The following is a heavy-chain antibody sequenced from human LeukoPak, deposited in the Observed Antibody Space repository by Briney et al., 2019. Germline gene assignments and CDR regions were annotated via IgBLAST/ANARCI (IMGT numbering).Heavy chain of an antibody. D-gene: IGHD6-6*01. J-gene: IGHJ4*02. CDR1: GFTFSDSW. CDR2: TSKDGSDT. V-gene: IGHV3-74*01. CDR3: ARGGYSGSYYRFS. Sequence: PGGSLRLSCAASGFTFSDSWMHWVRQGPGKGPEWLSRTSKDGSDTVYADSAKGRLTASRDNARNTVYLELTNLGPDDTALYYCARGGYSGSYYRFSWGRGTLVTVAS.